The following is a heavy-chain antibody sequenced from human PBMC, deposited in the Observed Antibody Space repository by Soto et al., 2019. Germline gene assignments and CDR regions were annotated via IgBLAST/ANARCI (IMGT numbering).Heavy chain of an antibody. CDR3: ARDLMGRYCSGGSCWVNWFDP. CDR1: GFTVSNNY. CDR2: IYSGGST. J-gene: IGHJ5*02. D-gene: IGHD2-15*01. V-gene: IGHV3-53*01. Sequence: PGASLRLSSLASGFTVSNNYMSWVRQAPGKGLECVSVIYSGGSTYYADSVKGRFTISRDNSKNTLYLQMNSLRAEDTAVYYCARDLMGRYCSGGSCWVNWFDPWGQGP.